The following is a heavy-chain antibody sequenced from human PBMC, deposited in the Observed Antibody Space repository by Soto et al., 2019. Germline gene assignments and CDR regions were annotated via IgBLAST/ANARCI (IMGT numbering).Heavy chain of an antibody. CDR2: IKQDGSEK. J-gene: IGHJ4*02. CDR1: GFTFSGYW. Sequence: GGSLRLSCAASGFTFSGYWMSWVRQAPGKGLEWVANIKQDGSEKYYVDSVKGRFTISRDNAKNSLYLQMNSLRAEDTAVYYCARERSYIYHCSGGSCYSPLFDYWGQGTLVTVSS. V-gene: IGHV3-7*01. CDR3: ARERSYIYHCSGGSCYSPLFDY. D-gene: IGHD2-15*01.